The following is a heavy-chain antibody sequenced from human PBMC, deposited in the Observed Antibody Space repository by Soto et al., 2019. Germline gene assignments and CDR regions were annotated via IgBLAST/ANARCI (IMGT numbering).Heavy chain of an antibody. CDR3: ARTYYYDSSGYSPMWY. Sequence: RGESLKISCKGSGYSFTSYWIGWVRQMPGKGLEWMGIIYPGDSDTRYSPSFQGQVTISADKSISTAYLQWSSLKASDTAMYYCARTYYYDSSGYSPMWYWGQGTLVTVSS. V-gene: IGHV5-51*01. CDR1: GYSFTSYW. J-gene: IGHJ4*02. D-gene: IGHD3-22*01. CDR2: IYPGDSDT.